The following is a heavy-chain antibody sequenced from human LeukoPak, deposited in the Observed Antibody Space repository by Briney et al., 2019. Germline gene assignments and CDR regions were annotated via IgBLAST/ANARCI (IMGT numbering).Heavy chain of an antibody. V-gene: IGHV4-38-2*01. CDR2: IFHSGNT. D-gene: IGHD5-18*01. CDR3: ARLYGNNYVAY. J-gene: IGHJ4*02. CDR1: GYSISSGFY. Sequence: PSETLSLTCAVSGYSISSGFYWGWIRQPPGKGLEWIGSIFHSGNTYYNPSLKSRVTISVDTFKNQFSLKLSSVTAADTAVYYCARLYGNNYVAYWGQGTLVTVSS.